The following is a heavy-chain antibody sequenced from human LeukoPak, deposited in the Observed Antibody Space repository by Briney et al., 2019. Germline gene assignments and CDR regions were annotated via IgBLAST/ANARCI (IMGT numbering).Heavy chain of an antibody. CDR1: GGSVSSGSYY. CDR2: IYYSGSS. CDR3: ARGVTLDY. J-gene: IGHJ4*02. V-gene: IGHV4-61*01. Sequence: PSETLSLTCTVSGGSVSSGSYYWSWIRQPPGKGLEWIGFIYYSGSSNYNPSLKSRVTISVDTSKNQFSLKLNSVTAADTAVYYCARGVTLDYWGQGTLVTVSS. D-gene: IGHD2-21*02.